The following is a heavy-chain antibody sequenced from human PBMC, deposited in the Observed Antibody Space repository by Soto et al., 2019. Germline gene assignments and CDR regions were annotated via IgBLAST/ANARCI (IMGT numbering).Heavy chain of an antibody. D-gene: IGHD1-1*01. J-gene: IGHJ4*02. CDR2: INDYGTTI. Sequence: GSLRLSCAASGFTLGNYWMHWVRQAPGKGLVWVSRINDYGTTINYAESVEGRFIISRGDAKSEVYLQMNSLRAEDTALYYCARDFPQKWHDVGFDYWGQGTLVTVSS. V-gene: IGHV3-74*01. CDR3: ARDFPQKWHDVGFDY. CDR1: GFTLGNYW.